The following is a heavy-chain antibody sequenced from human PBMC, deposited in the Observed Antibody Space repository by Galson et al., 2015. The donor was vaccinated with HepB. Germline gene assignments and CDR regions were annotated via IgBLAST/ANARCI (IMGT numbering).Heavy chain of an antibody. CDR2: ISSSGSTI. Sequence: SLRLSCAASGFTFSDYYMSWIRQAPGKGLEWVSYISSSGSTIYYADSVKGRFTISRDNAKNSLYLQMNSLRAEDTAVYYCARAPLGWMATITCYFDYWGQGTLVTVSS. V-gene: IGHV3-11*01. CDR1: GFTFSDYY. CDR3: ARAPLGWMATITCYFDY. J-gene: IGHJ4*02. D-gene: IGHD5-24*01.